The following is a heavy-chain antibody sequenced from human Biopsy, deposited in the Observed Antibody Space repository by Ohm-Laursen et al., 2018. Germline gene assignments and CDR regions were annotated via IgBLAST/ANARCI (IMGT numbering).Heavy chain of an antibody. Sequence: GASVKVSCKASGYTLTDYDINWVRQASGQGLEWVGWMTPKTGKTGYTQKLQGRLTMTRDTSTSTAYMELSSLRSEDTAIYYCARGGYDYDYWGQGTLVTVSS. CDR1: GYTLTDYD. CDR2: MTPKTGKT. CDR3: ARGGYDYDY. V-gene: IGHV1-8*01. D-gene: IGHD5-12*01. J-gene: IGHJ4*02.